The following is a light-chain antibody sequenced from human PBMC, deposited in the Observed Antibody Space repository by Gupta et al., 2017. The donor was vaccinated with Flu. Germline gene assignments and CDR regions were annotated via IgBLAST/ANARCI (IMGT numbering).Light chain of an antibody. CDR2: DAS. CDR3: QQTNSFPLT. V-gene: IGKV1-12*01. CDR1: QGISNW. J-gene: IGKJ4*01. Sequence: IQMTQSPSSVSASVGDRVTIPCRASQGISNWLAWYQQRPGKAPNLLIYDASNLQSGVPSRFSGSRSGTEFSLTISRLQPEDFATYYCQQTNSFPLTFGGGTKVEIK.